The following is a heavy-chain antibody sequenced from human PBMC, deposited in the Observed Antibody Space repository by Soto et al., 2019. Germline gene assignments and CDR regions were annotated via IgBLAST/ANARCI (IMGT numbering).Heavy chain of an antibody. V-gene: IGHV3-33*01. CDR3: ARESRAARPGGYYYYGMDV. J-gene: IGHJ6*02. CDR1: GFTFSSYG. D-gene: IGHD6-6*01. CDR2: IWYDGSNK. Sequence: GGSLRLSCAASGFTFSSYGMHWVRQAPGKGLEWVAVIWYDGSNKYYADSVKGRFTISRDNSKNTLYLQMNSLRAEDTAVYYCARESRAARPGGYYYYGMDVWGQGTTVTVSS.